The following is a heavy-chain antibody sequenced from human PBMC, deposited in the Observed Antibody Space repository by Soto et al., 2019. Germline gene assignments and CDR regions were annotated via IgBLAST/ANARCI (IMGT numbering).Heavy chain of an antibody. Sequence: ASVKVSCKASGYTFTSYAMHWVRQAPGQRLEWMGWINAGNGNTKYSQKFQGRVTITRDTSASTAYMELSSLRSEDTAVYYCARGEYGIVVVPAAWGFFDYWGQGTLVTVSS. CDR1: GYTFTSYA. CDR3: ARGEYGIVVVPAAWGFFDY. D-gene: IGHD2-2*01. CDR2: INAGNGNT. V-gene: IGHV1-3*01. J-gene: IGHJ4*02.